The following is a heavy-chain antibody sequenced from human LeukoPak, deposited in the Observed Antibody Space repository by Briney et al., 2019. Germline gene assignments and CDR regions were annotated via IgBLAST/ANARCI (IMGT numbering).Heavy chain of an antibody. V-gene: IGHV1-18*04. D-gene: IGHD4-17*01. CDR3: ARDRAVTIPPDY. CDR2: ISAYNGNT. Sequence: GAVKVSFKAPGCPFTSYGIRWVRPAPGQGVGGMGWISAYNGNTNYAQKLQGRVTMTTDTSTSTAYMELRSLRSDDTAVYYCARDRAVTIPPDYWGQGTLVTVSS. CDR1: GCPFTSYG. J-gene: IGHJ4*02.